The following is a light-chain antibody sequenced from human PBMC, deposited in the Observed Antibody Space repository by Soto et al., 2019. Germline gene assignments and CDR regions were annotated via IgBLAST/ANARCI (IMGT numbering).Light chain of an antibody. J-gene: IGKJ4*01. Sequence: AVQMTQSPSSLSASVGDRVTITCRASQGVGNDLAWYQQRPGKAPNLLIFHASTLQSGVPSRFSGSGSGTDFTLTISGLQTADSATYYCLQDNYNPLTFGGGTKVDIK. CDR1: QGVGND. CDR2: HAS. V-gene: IGKV1-6*01. CDR3: LQDNYNPLT.